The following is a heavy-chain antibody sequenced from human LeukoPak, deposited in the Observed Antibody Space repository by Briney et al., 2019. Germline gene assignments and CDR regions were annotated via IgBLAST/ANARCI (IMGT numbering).Heavy chain of an antibody. J-gene: IGHJ4*02. CDR2: ISFDASNK. CDR1: GFTFSSYA. CDR3: GKGPGVYAMGALDY. V-gene: IGHV3-30*18. D-gene: IGHD2-8*01. Sequence: GGSLRLSCAASGFTFSSYAMHWFRQAPGKGLEWVAAISFDASNKYYADSVKGRFTISRDNSKNMLYVQMNSLRAEDTAVYYCGKGPGVYAMGALDYWGQGILVSVSS.